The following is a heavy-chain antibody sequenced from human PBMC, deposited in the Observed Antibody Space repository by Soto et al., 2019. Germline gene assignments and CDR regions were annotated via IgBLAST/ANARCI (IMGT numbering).Heavy chain of an antibody. CDR3: ARSNYYDDYWSPYDY. CDR1: GFTFDDFG. J-gene: IGHJ4*02. CDR2: INWNGATI. D-gene: IGHD3-3*01. Sequence: EVQLVESGGGVVRPGGSLRLSCAASGFTFDDFGMSWVREAPGKGLEWVAGINWNGATIGYADSVKGRFTISRDNAKNSQYLQMSSLRAEDTAFYYCARSNYYDDYWSPYDYWGQGTLVTVPS. V-gene: IGHV3-20*04.